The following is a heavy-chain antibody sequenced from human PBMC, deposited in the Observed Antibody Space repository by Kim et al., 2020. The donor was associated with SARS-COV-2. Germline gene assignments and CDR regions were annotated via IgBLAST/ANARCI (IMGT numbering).Heavy chain of an antibody. CDR2: ISVGGART. V-gene: IGHV3-23*01. J-gene: IGHJ4*02. CDR3: DASDY. Sequence: ISVGGARTDSADSVRGGFTISRDNSKSTLFLQMNNLRVEDTAVYYCDASDYWGQGSLVTVSS.